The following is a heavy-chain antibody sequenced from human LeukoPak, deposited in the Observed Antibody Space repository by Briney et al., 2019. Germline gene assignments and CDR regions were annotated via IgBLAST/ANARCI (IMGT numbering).Heavy chain of an antibody. D-gene: IGHD6-19*01. Sequence: ASVKVSCKASGYTFTTYGISWVRQAPGQGLEWMGWISGNNGDTKYAQKVQGRVTMTTDTSTSTAYMELRSLRSDDTAVYYCARGVRHYTSTRYSSGWYSYQYYMDVWGKGTTVTVSS. CDR1: GYTFTTYG. V-gene: IGHV1-18*01. CDR2: ISGNNGDT. J-gene: IGHJ6*03. CDR3: ARGVRHYTSTRYSSGWYSYQYYMDV.